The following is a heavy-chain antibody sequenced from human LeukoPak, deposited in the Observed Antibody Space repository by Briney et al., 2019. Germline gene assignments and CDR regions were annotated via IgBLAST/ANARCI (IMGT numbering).Heavy chain of an antibody. CDR1: GFTVNNNY. D-gene: IGHD6-6*01. Sequence: GGSLRLSCAASGFTVNNNYMNWVRQAPGKGLEWVAVISYDGSNKYYADSVKGRFTISRDNSKNTLYLQMNSLRPEDTAVYYCTNLGSSSSIDPWGQGTLVTVSS. J-gene: IGHJ5*02. CDR3: TNLGSSSSIDP. CDR2: ISYDGSNK. V-gene: IGHV3-30*18.